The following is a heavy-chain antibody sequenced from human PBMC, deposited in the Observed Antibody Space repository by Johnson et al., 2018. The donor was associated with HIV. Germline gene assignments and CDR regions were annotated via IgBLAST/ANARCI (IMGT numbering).Heavy chain of an antibody. CDR3: AKGGLGHTDAFDI. J-gene: IGHJ3*02. Sequence: VQLVESGGVVVQPGGSLRLSCAASGFTFDDYTMHWVRQGPGKGLEWVSLISWDGGITYYGDSLKGRFTISRDNSKNSLYLQMNSLRSEDTALYYCAKGGLGHTDAFDIWGQGTMVTVSS. CDR1: GFTFDDYT. V-gene: IGHV3-43*01. CDR2: ISWDGGIT. D-gene: IGHD6-19*01.